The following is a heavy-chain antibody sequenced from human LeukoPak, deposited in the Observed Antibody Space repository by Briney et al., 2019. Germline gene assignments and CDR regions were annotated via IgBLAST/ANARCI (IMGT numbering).Heavy chain of an antibody. D-gene: IGHD3-22*01. J-gene: IGHJ4*02. CDR1: GFTFSRYE. CDR2: ISSSGSTI. CDR3: ASPLTYYYDSSGYKYFDY. Sequence: GGSLRLSCAASGFTFSRYEMNWVRQAPGKGLEWVSYISSSGSTIYYADSVKGRFTISRDNARNSLYLQMNSLRAEDTAVYYCASPLTYYYDSSGYKYFDYWGQGTLVTVSS. V-gene: IGHV3-48*03.